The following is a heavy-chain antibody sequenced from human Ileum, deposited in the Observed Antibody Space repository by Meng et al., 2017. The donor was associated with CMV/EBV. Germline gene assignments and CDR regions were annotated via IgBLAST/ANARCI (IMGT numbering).Heavy chain of an antibody. Sequence: GESLKISCAASGFTFSSYAMSWVRQAPGKGLEWVSAISGSGGSTYYADSVKGRFTISRDNSKNTLYLQMNSLRAEDTAVYYCAKEQSYYDILTGYYGHGMDVWGQGTTVNVSS. CDR2: ISGSGGST. CDR1: GFTFSSYA. V-gene: IGHV3-23*01. CDR3: AKEQSYYDILTGYYGHGMDV. J-gene: IGHJ6*02. D-gene: IGHD3-9*01.